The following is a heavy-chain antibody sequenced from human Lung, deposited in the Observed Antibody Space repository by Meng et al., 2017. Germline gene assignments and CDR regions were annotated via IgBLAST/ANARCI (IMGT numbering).Heavy chain of an antibody. CDR2: INHSEST. V-gene: IGHV4-34*01. CDR1: GGSFSDYY. CDR3: ARGPTTMAHDFDY. J-gene: IGHJ4*02. D-gene: IGHD4-11*01. Sequence: QVQLQQWGAGLLNPSETLSLTCVVSGGSFSDYYWSWIRQPPGKGLEWIGEINHSESTNYNPSLESRATISVDTSQNNLSLKLSSVTAADSAVYYCARGPTTMAHDFDYWGQGTLVTVSS.